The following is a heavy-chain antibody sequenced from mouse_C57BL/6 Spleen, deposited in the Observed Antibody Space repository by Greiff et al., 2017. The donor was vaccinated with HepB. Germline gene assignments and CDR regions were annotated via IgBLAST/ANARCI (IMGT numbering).Heavy chain of an antibody. CDR3: ARGSSYGIPFAY. CDR2: IYPGDGDT. V-gene: IGHV1-80*01. CDR1: GYAFSSYW. Sequence: QVQLQQSGAELVKPGASVKISCKASGYAFSSYWMNWVKQRPGKGLEWIGQIYPGDGDTNYNGKFKGKATLTADKSSSTAYMQLSSLTSEDSAVYFCARGSSYGIPFAYWGQGTLVTVSA. D-gene: IGHD1-1*01. J-gene: IGHJ3*01.